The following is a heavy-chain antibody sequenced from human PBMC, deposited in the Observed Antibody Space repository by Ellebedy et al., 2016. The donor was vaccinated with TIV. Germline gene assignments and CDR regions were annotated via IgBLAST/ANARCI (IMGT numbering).Heavy chain of an antibody. J-gene: IGHJ6*02. D-gene: IGHD3-10*01. CDR2: ISAYNGNT. Sequence: AASVKVSCKASGYTFTSYGISWVRQAPGQGLEWMGWISAYNGNTNYAQKLQGRVTMNTDKSTSTAYMELRSLRSDDTAVYYCARRGGSGSYYNVDYYYYGMDVWGQGTTVTVSS. CDR1: GYTFTSYG. CDR3: ARRGGSGSYYNVDYYYYGMDV. V-gene: IGHV1-18*01.